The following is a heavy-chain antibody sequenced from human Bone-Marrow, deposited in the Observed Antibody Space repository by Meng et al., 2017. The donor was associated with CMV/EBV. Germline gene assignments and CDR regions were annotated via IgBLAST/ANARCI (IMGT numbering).Heavy chain of an antibody. D-gene: IGHD2-2*01. CDR2: IYYSGST. CDR3: ARDCSSTSCYSRSQGFDP. J-gene: IGHJ5*02. CDR1: GGSISSSSYY. V-gene: IGHV4-39*07. Sequence: SETLSLTCTVSGGSISSSSYYWGWIRQPPGKGLEWIGSIYYSGSTYYNPSLKSRVTISVDTSKNQFSLKLSSVTAADTAVYYCARDCSSTSCYSRSQGFDPWGQGTLVTVSS.